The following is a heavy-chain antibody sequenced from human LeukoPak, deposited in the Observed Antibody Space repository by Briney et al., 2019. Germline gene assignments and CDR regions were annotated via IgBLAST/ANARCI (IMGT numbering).Heavy chain of an antibody. Sequence: SETLSLTCTVSGGSISSGGYYWSWIRQHPGKGLEWIGYIYYSGSTYYNPSLKSRVTISVDTSKNQFSLKLSSVTAADTAVYYCARGQDYYDSSGYYGGFDYWGQGTLVTVSS. V-gene: IGHV4-31*03. CDR2: IYYSGST. CDR3: ARGQDYYDSSGYYGGFDY. J-gene: IGHJ4*02. D-gene: IGHD3-22*01. CDR1: GGSISSGGYY.